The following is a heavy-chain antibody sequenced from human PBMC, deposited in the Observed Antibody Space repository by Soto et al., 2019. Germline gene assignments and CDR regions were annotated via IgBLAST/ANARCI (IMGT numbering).Heavy chain of an antibody. Sequence: QVQLVQSGAEVKKPGSSVKVSCKASGGTFSSYTISWVRQAPGQGLEWMGRIIPILGIANYAQKFQGRVTITADKSTSPAYMELSSLRSEDTAVYYCASQMVVAAKTEYFQHWGQGTLVTVSS. CDR1: GGTFSSYT. CDR2: IIPILGIA. V-gene: IGHV1-69*02. J-gene: IGHJ1*01. CDR3: ASQMVVAAKTEYFQH. D-gene: IGHD2-15*01.